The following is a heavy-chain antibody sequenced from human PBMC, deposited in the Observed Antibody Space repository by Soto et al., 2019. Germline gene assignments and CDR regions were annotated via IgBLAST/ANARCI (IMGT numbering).Heavy chain of an antibody. CDR2: ISAYNGNT. J-gene: IGHJ5*02. V-gene: IGHV1-18*01. CDR3: ARGGYYYDSSGYYLNWFDP. CDR1: GYTFTSYG. D-gene: IGHD3-22*01. Sequence: QVQLVQSGAEVKKPGASVKVSCKASGYTFTSYGISWVRQAPGHGLEWMGWISAYNGNTNYAQKLQGRVTMTTDTSTSTAYMELRSLRSDDTAVYYCARGGYYYDSSGYYLNWFDPWGQGTLVTVSS.